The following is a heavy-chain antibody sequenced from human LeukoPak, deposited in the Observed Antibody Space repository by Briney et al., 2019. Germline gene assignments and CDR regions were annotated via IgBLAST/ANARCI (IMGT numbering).Heavy chain of an antibody. CDR3: ARDRGAYNLYDY. Sequence: GGSLRLSCTASGFTFGDYAMSWIRQAPGKGLEWVGFIRSKAYGETADYAASVKGRFTISRDDSKAIAYLQMNSLKTEDTAVYHCARDRGAYNLYDYWGQGTLVTVSS. CDR2: IRSKAYGETA. J-gene: IGHJ4*02. V-gene: IGHV3-49*03. D-gene: IGHD1-1*01. CDR1: GFTFGDYA.